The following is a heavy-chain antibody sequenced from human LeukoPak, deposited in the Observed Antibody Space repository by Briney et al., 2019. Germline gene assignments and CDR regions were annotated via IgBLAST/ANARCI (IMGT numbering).Heavy chain of an antibody. CDR1: GGSFSGYY. CDR2: INHSGST. V-gene: IGHV4-34*01. J-gene: IGHJ4*02. Sequence: PSETLSLTCAVYGGSFSGYYWSWIRQPPGKGLEWIGEINHSGSTNYNPSLKSRVTISVDTSKNQFSLKLSSVTAADTAVYYCARIGILGPFDYWGQGTLVTVSS. D-gene: IGHD1-26*01. CDR3: ARIGILGPFDY.